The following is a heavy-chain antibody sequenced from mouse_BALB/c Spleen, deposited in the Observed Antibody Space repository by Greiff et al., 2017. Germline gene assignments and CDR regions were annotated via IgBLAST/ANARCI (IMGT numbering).Heavy chain of an antibody. D-gene: IGHD2-4*01. CDR1: GFNIKDTY. V-gene: IGHV14-3*02. Sequence: VQLQQSGAELVKPGASVKLSCTASGFNIKDTYMHWVKQRPEQGLEWIGRIDPANGNTKYDPKFQGKATITADTSSNTAYLQLSSLTSEDTAVYYCARGYDYEDFDVWGAGTTVTVSS. CDR2: IDPANGNT. J-gene: IGHJ1*01. CDR3: ARGYDYEDFDV.